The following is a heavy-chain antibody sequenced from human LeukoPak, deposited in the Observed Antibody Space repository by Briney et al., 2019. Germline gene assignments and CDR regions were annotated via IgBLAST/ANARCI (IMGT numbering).Heavy chain of an antibody. V-gene: IGHV3-23*01. CDR2: ISGSGGST. Sequence: GGSLRLSCAASGFTFSSYAMSWFRQAPGKGLEWVSAISGSGGSTYYADSVKGRFTISRDNSKNTLYLQMNSLRAEDTAVYYCAKPNSSSGDYYFDYWGQGTLVTVSS. D-gene: IGHD6-6*01. CDR3: AKPNSSSGDYYFDY. J-gene: IGHJ4*02. CDR1: GFTFSSYA.